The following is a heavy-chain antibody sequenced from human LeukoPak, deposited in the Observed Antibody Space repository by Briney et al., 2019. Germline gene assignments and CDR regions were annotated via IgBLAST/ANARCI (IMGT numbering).Heavy chain of an antibody. CDR1: GFTFSSYG. V-gene: IGHV3-30*18. CDR2: ISYDGSNK. CDR3: AKELHSGSYCPAFDY. J-gene: IGHJ4*02. D-gene: IGHD1-26*01. Sequence: GGSLRLSCAASGFTFSSYGMHWVRQAPGKGLEWVAVISYDGSNKYYADSVKGRFTNSRDNSKNTLYLQMNSLRAEDTAVYYCAKELHSGSYCPAFDYWGQGTLVTVSS.